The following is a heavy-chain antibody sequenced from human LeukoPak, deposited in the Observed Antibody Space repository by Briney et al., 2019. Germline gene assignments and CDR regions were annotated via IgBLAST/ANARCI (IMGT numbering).Heavy chain of an antibody. J-gene: IGHJ4*02. CDR3: ARDQSSSGWLFDY. CDR2: IIPILGIA. CDR1: GGTFSSYA. V-gene: IGHV1-69*04. D-gene: IGHD6-19*01. Sequence: GASVKVSCKASGGTFSSYAISWVRQAPGQGLEWMGRIIPILGIANCAQKFQGRVTITADKSTSTAYMELSSLRSEDTAVYYCARDQSSSGWLFDYWGQGTLVTVSS.